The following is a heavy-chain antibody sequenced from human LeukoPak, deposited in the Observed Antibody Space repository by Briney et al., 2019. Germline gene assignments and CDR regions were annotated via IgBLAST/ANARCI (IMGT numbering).Heavy chain of an antibody. Sequence: PSETLSLTCTVSGGSISGSSYYWGWIRQPPGKGLEWIGSIYYSGSTYYNPSLKSRVTISVDTSKNQFSLKMSSVTAADTAVYFCARVSVVTAQLYWGQGTLVTVSS. V-gene: IGHV4-39*07. CDR1: GGSISGSSYY. CDR2: IYYSGST. J-gene: IGHJ4*02. CDR3: ARVSVVTAQLY. D-gene: IGHD2-21*02.